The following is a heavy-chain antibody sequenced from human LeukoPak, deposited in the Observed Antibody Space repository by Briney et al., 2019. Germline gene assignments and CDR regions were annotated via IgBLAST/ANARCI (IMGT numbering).Heavy chain of an antibody. CDR2: IDGGGGST. CDR1: GFAFSSYA. D-gene: IGHD3-22*01. CDR3: AKDFYDNSGSRYDY. Sequence: GGSLRLSCTAYGFAFSSYAMSWVRQAPGVGLEWVSAIDGGGGSTWHADSVKGRFTISRDNSKNTLYMQMNSLRAEDTAVYYCAKDFYDNSGSRYDYWGQGTLVTVSS. V-gene: IGHV3-23*01. J-gene: IGHJ4*02.